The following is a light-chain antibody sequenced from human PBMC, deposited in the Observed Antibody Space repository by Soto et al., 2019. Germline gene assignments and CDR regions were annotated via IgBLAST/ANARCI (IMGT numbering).Light chain of an antibody. V-gene: IGKV3-20*01. Sequence: EIVLTQSPGTLSLSPGERATLSCRASQSVSSNSLAWYQHRPGQAPRVLMYGASNRATGVPDRFSGSGSGSGTDFTLTISRLEPEDFAVYYCQQYISSPWTFGQGTKVEIK. CDR3: QQYISSPWT. J-gene: IGKJ1*01. CDR2: GAS. CDR1: QSVSSNS.